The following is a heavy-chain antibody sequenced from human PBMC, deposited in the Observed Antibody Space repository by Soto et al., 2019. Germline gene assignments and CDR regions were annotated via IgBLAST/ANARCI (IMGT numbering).Heavy chain of an antibody. CDR2: IYYSGST. D-gene: IGHD3-10*01. J-gene: IGHJ5*02. V-gene: IGHV4-61*01. CDR1: GGSVSSGSYY. Sequence: QVQLQESGPGLVKPSETLSLTCTVSGGSVSSGSYYWSWIRQPPGKGLDWIGYIYYSGSTNYNPSLKSRVTISVDTSKNQFSLKLSSVTAADTAVYYCARGGPRITMVRGVKNWFDPWGQGTLVTVSS. CDR3: ARGGPRITMVRGVKNWFDP.